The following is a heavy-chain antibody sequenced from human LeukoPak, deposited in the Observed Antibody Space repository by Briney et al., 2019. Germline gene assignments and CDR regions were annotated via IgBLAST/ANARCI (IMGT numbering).Heavy chain of an antibody. J-gene: IGHJ6*02. D-gene: IGHD4-23*01. CDR3: AKDGLVTPGEDYYYYGMDV. V-gene: IGHV3-30*18. CDR2: VSYDESSI. Sequence: GGSLRLSCAASGFTFSTYGMHCVRQAPGKGLEWVAVVSYDESSIYYADSVKGRFTISRDNSKNTLYLQMNSLRAEDTAVYYCAKDGLVTPGEDYYYYGMDVWGQGTTVTVSS. CDR1: GFTFSTYG.